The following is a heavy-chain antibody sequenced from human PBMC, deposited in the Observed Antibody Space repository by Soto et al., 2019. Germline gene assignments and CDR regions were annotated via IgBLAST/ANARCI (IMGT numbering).Heavy chain of an antibody. D-gene: IGHD6-19*01. V-gene: IGHV4-4*08. Sequence: QVQLQESGPGLVKPSETMSLTCTVSGVSLSNSYCSWARQPPGKRREWIGHIWTSGGTNYNPSLMSRVTLSVDTSKNQVSLQLSSVPASDTAVYYCAKGGGSFTTGWYNDYWGQGTLVTVSS. J-gene: IGHJ4*02. CDR3: AKGGGSFTTGWYNDY. CDR2: IWTSGGT. CDR1: GVSLSNSY.